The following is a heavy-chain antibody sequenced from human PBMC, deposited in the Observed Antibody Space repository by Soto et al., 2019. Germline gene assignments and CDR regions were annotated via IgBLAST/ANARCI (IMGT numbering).Heavy chain of an antibody. Sequence: QVQLVQSGAEVKKPGASVKVSCKASGYTFTSYGISWVRQAPEQGLEWLGWITAYNGNTNYAQKLQGRVTMTTDTSTSTAYMELRSLRSDDTAVYYCARDGDPSYSYYDDMDVWGQGTTVTVSS. CDR1: GYTFTSYG. CDR2: ITAYNGNT. D-gene: IGHD2-21*01. J-gene: IGHJ6*02. CDR3: ARDGDPSYSYYDDMDV. V-gene: IGHV1-18*01.